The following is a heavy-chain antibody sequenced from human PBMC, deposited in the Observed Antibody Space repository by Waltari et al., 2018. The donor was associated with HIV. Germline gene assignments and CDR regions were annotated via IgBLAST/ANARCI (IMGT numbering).Heavy chain of an antibody. Sequence: QVQLVESGGGVVQPGKSLSLSCAASGFTFSSYAMHWVRQATGKGLEWVAVIWHDANNQYYADSVQGRFTISRDNSKNTLYLQMNSLRAEDTALYYCARDSPAFSRGTEELDYWGQGTLVTVSS. CDR1: GFTFSSYA. CDR3: ARDSPAFSRGTEELDY. CDR2: IWHDANNQ. J-gene: IGHJ4*02. D-gene: IGHD2-2*01. V-gene: IGHV3-33*01.